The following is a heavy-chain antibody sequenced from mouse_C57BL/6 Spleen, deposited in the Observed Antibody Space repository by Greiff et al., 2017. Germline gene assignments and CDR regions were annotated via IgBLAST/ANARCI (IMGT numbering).Heavy chain of an antibody. D-gene: IGHD1-1*01. CDR2: IDPSDSET. J-gene: IGHJ2*01. Sequence: VQLQQPGAELVRPGSSVKLSCKASGYTFTSYWMHWVKQRPIQGLEWIGNIDPSDSETPYNQKFKDKATLTVDKSSSTAYMQLSSLTSEDSAVYYCARGGSPGYFDYWGQGTTLTVSS. CDR1: GYTFTSYW. CDR3: ARGGSPGYFDY. V-gene: IGHV1-52*01.